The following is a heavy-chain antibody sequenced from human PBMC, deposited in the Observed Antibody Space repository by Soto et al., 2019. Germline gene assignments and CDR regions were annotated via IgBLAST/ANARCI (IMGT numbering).Heavy chain of an antibody. CDR2: IWYDGSNK. V-gene: IGHV3-33*01. Sequence: GGSLRLSCAASGFTFSSYGMHWVRQAPGKGLEWVAVIWYDGSNKYYADSVKGRFTISRDNSKNTLYLQMNSLRAEDTAVYYCARDDAKRGSYYGYYGMDVWGQGTTVTVSS. D-gene: IGHD1-26*01. CDR1: GFTFSSYG. J-gene: IGHJ6*02. CDR3: ARDDAKRGSYYGYYGMDV.